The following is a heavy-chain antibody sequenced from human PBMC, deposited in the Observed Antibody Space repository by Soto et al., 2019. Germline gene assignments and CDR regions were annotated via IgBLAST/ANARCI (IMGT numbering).Heavy chain of an antibody. V-gene: IGHV1-3*01. J-gene: IGHJ4*02. D-gene: IGHD2-15*01. Sequence: QVQLVQSGAEVKKPGASVKVSCKASGYTFTSYAMHWVRQAPGQRLEWMGWINAGNGNTKYSQKFQGRVTITRDTYASTAYMELSSLRSEDTAVYYCARVSCSGGSCYYSFDYWGQGTLVTVSS. CDR2: INAGNGNT. CDR1: GYTFTSYA. CDR3: ARVSCSGGSCYYSFDY.